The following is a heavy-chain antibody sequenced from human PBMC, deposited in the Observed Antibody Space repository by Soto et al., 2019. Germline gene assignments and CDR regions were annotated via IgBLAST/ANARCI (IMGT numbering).Heavy chain of an antibody. CDR3: TTHSSSWGQEIDY. CDR2: IKSKTDGGTT. Sequence: EVQLVESGGGLVKPGGSLRLSCAASGFTFSNAWMNWVRQAPGKGLEWVGRIKSKTDGGTTDYAAPVKGRFTISRDDSKNTLYLQMNSLKTEDTAVYYCTTHSSSWGQEIDYGGQGTLVTVSS. V-gene: IGHV3-15*07. D-gene: IGHD6-13*01. CDR1: GFTFSNAW. J-gene: IGHJ4*02.